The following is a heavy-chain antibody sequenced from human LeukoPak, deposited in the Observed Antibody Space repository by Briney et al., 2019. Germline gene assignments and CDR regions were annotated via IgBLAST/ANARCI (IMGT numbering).Heavy chain of an antibody. D-gene: IGHD6-6*01. J-gene: IGHJ4*02. V-gene: IGHV1-18*04. Sequence: ASVKLPCKASGYTFTSYYMHWVRQPPGQGLEWMGWISAYNGNTNYSQKLQGRVTMTTDTSTSTAYMELRSLRSDDTAVYYCARDGLRVQPLDYWGQGTLVTVSS. CDR2: ISAYNGNT. CDR1: GYTFTSYY. CDR3: ARDGLRVQPLDY.